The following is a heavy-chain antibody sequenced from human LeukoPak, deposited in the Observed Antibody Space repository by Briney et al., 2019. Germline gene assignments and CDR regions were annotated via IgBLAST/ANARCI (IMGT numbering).Heavy chain of an antibody. CDR2: ISAYNGNT. CDR3: ARDADYMSSYDILTGYYTNDY. V-gene: IGHV1-18*01. CDR1: GYTFTSYG. D-gene: IGHD3-9*01. Sequence: ASVKVSCKASGYTFTSYGISWVRQAPGQGLEWMGWISAYNGNTNYAQKLQGRVTMTTDTSTSTAYMELRSLRSDDTAVYYCARDADYMSSYDILTGYYTNDYWGQGTLVTVSS. J-gene: IGHJ4*02.